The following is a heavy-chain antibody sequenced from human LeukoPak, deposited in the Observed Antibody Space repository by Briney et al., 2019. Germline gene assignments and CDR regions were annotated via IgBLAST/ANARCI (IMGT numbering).Heavy chain of an antibody. CDR3: AKDLLLGYCSGGSCYSLDY. Sequence: PGRSLRLSCAASGFTFSSYGMHWVRQAPGKGLEWVAVISYDGSNKYYADSVKGRFTISRDNSKNTLYLQMNSLRAEDTAVYYCAKDLLLGYCSGGSCYSLDYWGQGTLVTVSS. V-gene: IGHV3-30*18. CDR2: ISYDGSNK. J-gene: IGHJ4*02. CDR1: GFTFSSYG. D-gene: IGHD2-15*01.